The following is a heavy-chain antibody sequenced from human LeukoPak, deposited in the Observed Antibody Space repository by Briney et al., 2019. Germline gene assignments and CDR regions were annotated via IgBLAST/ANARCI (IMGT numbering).Heavy chain of an antibody. CDR3: ARLVDTAMV. V-gene: IGHV3-30*03. CDR1: GFTFSSYS. D-gene: IGHD5-18*01. CDR2: ISYDGSNK. Sequence: GGSLRLSCAASGFTFSSYSMNWVRQAPGKGLEWVAVISYDGSNKYYADSVKGRFTISRDNSKNTLYLQMNSLRAEDTAVYYCARLVDTAMVWGQGTLVTVSS. J-gene: IGHJ4*02.